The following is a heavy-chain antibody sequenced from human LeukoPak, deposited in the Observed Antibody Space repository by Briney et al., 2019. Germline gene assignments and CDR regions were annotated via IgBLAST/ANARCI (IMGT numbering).Heavy chain of an antibody. J-gene: IGHJ4*02. V-gene: IGHV5-51*01. D-gene: IGHD3-22*01. CDR3: ARRYYYDSSGYYYASFDY. Sequence: GESLKISCKGSGYSFTSYWMGWVRQMPGKGLEWMGIIYPGDSDTRYSPSFQGQVTISADKSISTAYLQWSSLKASDTAMYYCARRYYYDSSGYYYASFDYWGQGTLVTVSS. CDR1: GYSFTSYW. CDR2: IYPGDSDT.